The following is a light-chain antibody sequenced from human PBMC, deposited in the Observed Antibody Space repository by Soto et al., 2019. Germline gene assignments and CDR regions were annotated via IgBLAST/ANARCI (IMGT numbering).Light chain of an antibody. J-gene: IGKJ3*01. CDR3: QQSYSTPFT. CDR1: QGIRNY. Sequence: DIQMTQSPSSLSASVGDRVNITCRASQGIRNYLAWYQQKPGKVPTLLIYAASTLQSGVPSRFGGSGSGTDFTLTISSLQPEDVATYYCQQSYSTPFTFGPGTKVDIK. CDR2: AAS. V-gene: IGKV1-27*01.